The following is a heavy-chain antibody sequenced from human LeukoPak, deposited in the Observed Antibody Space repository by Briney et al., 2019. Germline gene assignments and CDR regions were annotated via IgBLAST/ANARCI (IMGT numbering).Heavy chain of an antibody. CDR2: ISSSSSCI. CDR3: ATLSVSAAGSIDY. V-gene: IGHV3-21*01. CDR1: GFTFSSYS. J-gene: IGHJ4*02. Sequence: GGSLRLSCAASGFTFSSYSMNWVRQAPGKGLEWVSSISSSSSCIYYADSVKGRFTISRDNAKNSLYLQMNSLRAEDTAVYYCATLSVSAAGSIDYWGQGTLVTVSS. D-gene: IGHD6-13*01.